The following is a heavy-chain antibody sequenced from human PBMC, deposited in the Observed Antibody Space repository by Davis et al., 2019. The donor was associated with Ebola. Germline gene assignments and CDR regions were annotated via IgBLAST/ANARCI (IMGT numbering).Heavy chain of an antibody. J-gene: IGHJ6*02. CDR1: GGSFSGYY. V-gene: IGHV4-34*01. CDR3: ARGRIAGYLNYYYYYGMDV. Sequence: SETLSLTCAVYGGSFSGYYRSWIRQPPGKGLEWIGEINHSGSTNYNPSLKSRVTISVDTSKNQFSLKLSSVTAADTAVYYCARGRIAGYLNYYYYYGMDVWGQGTTVTVSS. D-gene: IGHD6-13*01. CDR2: INHSGST.